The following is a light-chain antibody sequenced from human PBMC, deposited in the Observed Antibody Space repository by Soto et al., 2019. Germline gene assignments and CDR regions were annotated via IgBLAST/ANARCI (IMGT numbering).Light chain of an antibody. CDR3: SSFRSGTTL. Sequence: QSVLTQPASVSGSPGQSITISCTGTCSDIGGYNFVSWYHQHPGKAPKLMIYEVSNRPSGVSDRFSGSKSGNTASLTISGLQAEDEADYYCSSFRSGTTLFGTGTKLTVL. CDR2: EVS. CDR1: CSDIGGYNF. J-gene: IGLJ1*01. V-gene: IGLV2-14*01.